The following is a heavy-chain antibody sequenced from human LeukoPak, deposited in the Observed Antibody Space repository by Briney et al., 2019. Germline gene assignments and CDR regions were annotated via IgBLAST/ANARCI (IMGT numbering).Heavy chain of an antibody. CDR1: GGSVNSGDYY. J-gene: IGHJ4*02. Sequence: SETLSLTCTVSGGSVNSGDYYWSWIRQPPGKGLEWIGYIYYSGSTKYNPSLKSRVTISIDTSKNQFSLKLSSETAADTAVYYCARDLSGSSSFGSWGQGTLVTVSS. CDR2: IYYSGST. CDR3: ARDLSGSSSFGS. D-gene: IGHD6-6*01. V-gene: IGHV4-61*08.